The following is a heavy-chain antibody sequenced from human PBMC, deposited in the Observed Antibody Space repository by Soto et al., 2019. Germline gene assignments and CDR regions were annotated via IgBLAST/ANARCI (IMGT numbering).Heavy chain of an antibody. CDR1: GGSISSSSYY. J-gene: IGHJ2*01. V-gene: IGHV4-39*01. D-gene: IGHD6-19*01. CDR2: IYYSGST. Sequence: QLQLQESGPGLVKPSETLSLTCTVSGGSISSSSYYWGWIRQPPGKGLEWIGSIYYSGSTYYNPSLKSRVTISVDTSKNQFSLKLSSVTAADTAVYYCARPQGLVRISYWYFDLWGRGTLVTVSS. CDR3: ARPQGLVRISYWYFDL.